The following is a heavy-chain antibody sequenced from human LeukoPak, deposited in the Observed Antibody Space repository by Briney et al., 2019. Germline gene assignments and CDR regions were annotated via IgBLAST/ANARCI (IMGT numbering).Heavy chain of an antibody. CDR1: GYTLTELS. J-gene: IGHJ6*04. CDR3: ATADASVVRGVISGMDV. D-gene: IGHD3-10*01. CDR2: FDSEDGET. V-gene: IGHV1-24*01. Sequence: ASVKVSCKVSGYTLTELSMHWVRQAPGKGLEWMGDFDSEDGETLYARKLQGRVTMTEDTSTDTAYMELSSLRSEDTAVYYCATADASVVRGVISGMDVWGKGTTVTVSS.